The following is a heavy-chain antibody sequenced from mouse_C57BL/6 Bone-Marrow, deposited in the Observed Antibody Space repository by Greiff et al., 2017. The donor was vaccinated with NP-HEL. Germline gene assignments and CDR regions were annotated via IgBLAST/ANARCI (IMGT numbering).Heavy chain of an antibody. V-gene: IGHV5-2*01. CDR3: ARHSSTTVVATTDYFDY. CDR1: EYEFPSHD. Sequence: EVKLVESGGGLVQPGESLKLSCESNEYEFPSHDMSWVRKTPEKRLELVAAINSDGGSTYYPDTMERRFIISRDNTKKTLYLQMSSLRSEDTALYYCARHSSTTVVATTDYFDYWGQGTTLTVSS. J-gene: IGHJ2*01. D-gene: IGHD1-1*01. CDR2: INSDGGST.